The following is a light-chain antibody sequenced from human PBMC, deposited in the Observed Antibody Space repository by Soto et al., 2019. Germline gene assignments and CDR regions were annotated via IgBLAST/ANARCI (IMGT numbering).Light chain of an antibody. V-gene: IGLV1-44*01. CDR1: GSNIGSNT. Sequence: QSVLTQPPSASGTPGQRVSISCSGSGSNIGSNTVNWYQQLPGTAPKLLMYNNNQRPSGVPDRFSGSKSGTSASLAISGLQSEDEADYYCAEWDDSLSGYVFGTGTKVTVL. CDR3: AEWDDSLSGYV. CDR2: NNN. J-gene: IGLJ1*01.